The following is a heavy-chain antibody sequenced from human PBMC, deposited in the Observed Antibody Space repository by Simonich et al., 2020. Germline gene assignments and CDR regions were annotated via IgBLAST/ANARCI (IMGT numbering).Heavy chain of an antibody. V-gene: IGHV1-18*01. CDR3: ARASRGTWWYYYFDY. Sequence: QVQLVQSGAEVKKPGASVKVSCKASGYTFTSYGISWVRQAPGQGLEWMGRISAYNGNTNYAQKLQGRVTMTTETSTSTAYMELRSLRSDDTAVYYCARASRGTWWYYYFDYWGQGTLVTVSS. D-gene: IGHD2-15*01. CDR2: ISAYNGNT. CDR1: GYTFTSYG. J-gene: IGHJ4*02.